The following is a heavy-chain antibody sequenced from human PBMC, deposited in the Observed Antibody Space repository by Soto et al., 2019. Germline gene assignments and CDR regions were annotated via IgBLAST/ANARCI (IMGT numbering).Heavy chain of an antibody. J-gene: IGHJ3*02. V-gene: IGHV3-7*05. CDR1: GFTFSSYW. CDR3: ARDRDSSGYYDYAFDI. CDR2: IKQDGSEK. D-gene: IGHD3-22*01. Sequence: ESGGGLVQPGGSLRLSCAASGFTFSSYWMTWVRQAPGKGLEWVANIKQDGSEKYYVDSVKGRFTISRDNAKNSLYLQMNSLRAEDTAVYYCARDRDSSGYYDYAFDIWGQGTMVTVSS.